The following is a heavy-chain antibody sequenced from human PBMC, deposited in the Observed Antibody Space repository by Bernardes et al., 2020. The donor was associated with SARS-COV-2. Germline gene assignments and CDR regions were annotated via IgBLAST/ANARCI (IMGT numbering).Heavy chain of an antibody. CDR1: GFTFSDYY. CDR2: ISHTTSYT. Sequence: GGSLRLSCTASGFTFSDYYMSWIRQAPGKGLEWISYISHTTSYTNYADSVKGRFTISRDNAKNSLLLQLNSLRGEDTAVYYCARDRRQLVRSGSYDYWGQGNMLTVSS. J-gene: IGHJ4*02. CDR3: ARDRRQLVRSGSYDY. V-gene: IGHV3-11*06. D-gene: IGHD6-6*01.